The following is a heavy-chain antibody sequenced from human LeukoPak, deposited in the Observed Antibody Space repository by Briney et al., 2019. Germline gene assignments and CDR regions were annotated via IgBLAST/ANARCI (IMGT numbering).Heavy chain of an antibody. J-gene: IGHJ4*02. V-gene: IGHV3-48*03. D-gene: IGHD4-17*01. CDR1: GFTFSSYA. CDR3: ARDPATYGDYDYFDY. CDR2: ISSSGSTI. Sequence: PGGSLRLSCAASGFTFSSYAMSWVRQAPGKGLEWVSCISSSGSTIYYADSVKGRFTISRDNAKNSLYLQMNSLRAEDTAVYYCARDPATYGDYDYFDYWGQGTLVTVSS.